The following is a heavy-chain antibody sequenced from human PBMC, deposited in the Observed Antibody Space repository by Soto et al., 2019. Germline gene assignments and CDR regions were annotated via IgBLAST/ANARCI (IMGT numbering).Heavy chain of an antibody. J-gene: IGHJ4*02. CDR1: GGTFSSYA. CDR2: IIPIFGTA. D-gene: IGHD3-22*01. CDR3: ARGPGYYYDSSGYREQAY. V-gene: IGHV1-69*13. Sequence: ASVKVSCKASGGTFSSYAISWVRQAPGQGLEWMGGIIPIFGTANYAQKFQGRVTITADESTSTAYMELSSLRSEDTAVYYCARGPGYYYDSSGYREQAYWGQGTLVTVSS.